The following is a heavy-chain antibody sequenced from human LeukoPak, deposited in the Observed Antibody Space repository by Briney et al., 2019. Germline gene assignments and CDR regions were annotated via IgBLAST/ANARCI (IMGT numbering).Heavy chain of an antibody. J-gene: IGHJ3*02. V-gene: IGHV3-21*01. CDR1: GFTFSSYS. CDR3: ARAIRRLTGGTDAFDI. CDR2: ISSSSSYI. Sequence: PGRSLRLSCAASGFTFSSYSMNWVRQAPGKGLEWVSSISSSSSYIYYADSVKGRFTISRDNAKNSLYLQMNSLRAEDTAVYYCARAIRRLTGGTDAFDIWGQGTMVTVSS. D-gene: IGHD7-27*01.